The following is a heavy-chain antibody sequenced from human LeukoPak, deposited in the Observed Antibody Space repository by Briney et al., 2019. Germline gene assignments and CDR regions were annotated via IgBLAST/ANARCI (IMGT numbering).Heavy chain of an antibody. CDR1: GFTFDDYS. Sequence: GGTLRLSCAASGFTFDDYSMTWVRQAPGKGLEWVSGINWNGGSTGYADSVRGRFTISRDNAKNSLYLQMNSLRAEDTALYYCAREGVLWTEFDPWGQGTLVTVSS. CDR3: AREGVLWTEFDP. D-gene: IGHD2-21*01. J-gene: IGHJ5*02. V-gene: IGHV3-20*04. CDR2: INWNGGST.